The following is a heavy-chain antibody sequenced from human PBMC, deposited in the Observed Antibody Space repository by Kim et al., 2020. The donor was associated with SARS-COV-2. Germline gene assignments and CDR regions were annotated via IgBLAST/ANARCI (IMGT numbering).Heavy chain of an antibody. Sequence: GGSLRLSCAASGFTFSSYAMHWVRQAPGKGLEWVAVISYDGSNKYYADSVKGRFTISRDNSKNTLYLQMNSLRAEDTAVYYCARKFEEGYFDWLLHLDYKCNGMDICGQGTTVTVSS. CDR3: ARKFEEGYFDWLLHLDYKCNGMDI. V-gene: IGHV3-30*04. D-gene: IGHD3-9*01. J-gene: IGHJ6*02. CDR2: ISYDGSNK. CDR1: GFTFSSYA.